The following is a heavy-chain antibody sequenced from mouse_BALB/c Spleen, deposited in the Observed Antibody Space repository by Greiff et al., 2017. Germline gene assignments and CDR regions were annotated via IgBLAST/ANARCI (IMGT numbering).Heavy chain of an antibody. J-gene: IGHJ3*01. CDR1: GFTFSSYA. Sequence: EVQRVESGGGLVKPGGSLKLSCAASGFTFSSYAMSWVRQTPEKRLEWVASISSGGSTYYPDSVKGRFTISRDNARNILYLQMSSLRSEDTAMYYCARGPYDYDGTWFAYWGQGTLVTVSA. CDR3: ARGPYDYDGTWFAY. CDR2: ISSGGST. V-gene: IGHV5-6-5*01. D-gene: IGHD2-4*01.